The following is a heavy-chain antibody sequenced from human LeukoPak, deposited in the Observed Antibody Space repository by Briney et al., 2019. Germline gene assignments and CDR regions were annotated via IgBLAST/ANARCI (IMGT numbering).Heavy chain of an antibody. CDR3: ARDWGGENDY. Sequence: GRSLSLSCASSRFTFSRYWMTWVRQAPGKGLEWVANIKQDGSEKYYVDSVKGRFTISRDNAKNSLYLQMSSLRDEDTAVYYCARDWGGENDYWGQGTLVTVSS. J-gene: IGHJ4*02. V-gene: IGHV3-7*01. CDR2: IKQDGSEK. CDR1: RFTFSRYW. D-gene: IGHD3-10*01.